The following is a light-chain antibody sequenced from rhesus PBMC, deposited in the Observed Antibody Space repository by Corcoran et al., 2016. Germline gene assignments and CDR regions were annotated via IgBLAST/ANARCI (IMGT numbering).Light chain of an antibody. CDR1: QSVGST. CDR3: QKYNDWPYS. Sequence: ETLMMQSPATLSLSPGERATLSCRASQSVGSTLAWYQQKPGQAPRLLIYYASSRATGIPDRFSGSGSGTEFTLTISSLDPEDVGVYYCQKYNDWPYSFGQGTKVEIK. CDR2: YAS. V-gene: IGKV3-35*02. J-gene: IGKJ2*01.